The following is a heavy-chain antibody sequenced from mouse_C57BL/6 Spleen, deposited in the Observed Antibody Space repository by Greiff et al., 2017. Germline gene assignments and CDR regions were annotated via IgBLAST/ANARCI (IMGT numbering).Heavy chain of an antibody. D-gene: IGHD1-1*01. CDR2: ISYSGST. CDR3: ARSPRSSYGYFDV. CDR1: GYSITSDY. J-gene: IGHJ1*03. V-gene: IGHV3-8*01. Sequence: VQLKESGPGLAKPSQSLSLSCSVSGYSITSDYWNWIRKFPGNKLEYMGYISYSGSTYYNPSLKSRISITRDTSKNQYYLQLNSVTTEDTATYYCARSPRSSYGYFDVWGTGTTVTVSS.